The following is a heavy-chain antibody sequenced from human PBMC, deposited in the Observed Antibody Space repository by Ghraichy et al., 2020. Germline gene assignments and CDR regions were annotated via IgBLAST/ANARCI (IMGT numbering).Heavy chain of an antibody. J-gene: IGHJ3*02. CDR3: ARDQVGATWGRAFDI. CDR1: GFTFSSYA. D-gene: IGHD1-26*01. V-gene: IGHV3-30-3*01. CDR2: ISYDGSNK. Sequence: GGSLRLSCAASGFTFSSYAMHWVRQAPGKGLEWVAVISYDGSNKYYADSVKGRFTISRDNSKNTLYLQMNSLRAEDTAVYYCARDQVGATWGRAFDIWGQGTMVTVSS.